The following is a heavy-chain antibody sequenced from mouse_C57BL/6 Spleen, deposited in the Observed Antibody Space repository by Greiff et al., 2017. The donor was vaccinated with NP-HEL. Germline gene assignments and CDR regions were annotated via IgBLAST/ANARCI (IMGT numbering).Heavy chain of an antibody. D-gene: IGHD4-1*01. Sequence: EVQVVESGGGLVQPGGSLSLSCAASGFTFTDYYMSWVRQPPGKALEWLGFIRNKANGYTTEYSASVKGRFTISRDNSQSIIYLQMNALRADDSATYYCARTGTGYFDVWGTGTTVTVSS. V-gene: IGHV7-3*01. CDR1: GFTFTDYY. CDR3: ARTGTGYFDV. CDR2: IRNKANGYTT. J-gene: IGHJ1*03.